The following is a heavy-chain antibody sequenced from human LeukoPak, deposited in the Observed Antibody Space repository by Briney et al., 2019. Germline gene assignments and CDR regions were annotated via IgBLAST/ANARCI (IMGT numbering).Heavy chain of an antibody. CDR3: ARGSSSSLGLRRNWFDP. J-gene: IGHJ5*02. Sequence: GASVKVSCKASGYTFTGYYMHWVRQAPGQELEWMGWINPNSGGTNYAQKFQGRVTMTRDTSISTAYMELSRLRSDDTAVYYCARGSSSSLGLRRNWFDPWGQGTLVTVSS. CDR2: INPNSGGT. D-gene: IGHD6-13*01. CDR1: GYTFTGYY. V-gene: IGHV1-2*02.